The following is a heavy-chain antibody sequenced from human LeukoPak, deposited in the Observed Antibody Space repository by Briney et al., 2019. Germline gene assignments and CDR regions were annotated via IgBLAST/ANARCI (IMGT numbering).Heavy chain of an antibody. CDR3: ARQHIAVLDY. Sequence: SETLSLTCTASGGSISSYYWSWIRQPPGKGLEWIGYIYYSGSTNYNPSLKSRVTISVDTSKNQFSLKLSSVTAADTAVYYCARQHIAVLDYWGQGTLVTVSS. CDR1: GGSISSYY. J-gene: IGHJ4*02. CDR2: IYYSGST. D-gene: IGHD6-19*01. V-gene: IGHV4-59*08.